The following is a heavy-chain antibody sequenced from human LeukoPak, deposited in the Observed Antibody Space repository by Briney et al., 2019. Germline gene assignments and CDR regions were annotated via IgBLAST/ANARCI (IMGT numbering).Heavy chain of an antibody. Sequence: ASVKVSSKASGYTFTGYYMHWVRQAPGQGLEWMGWINPNSGGTNYAQKFQGRVTMTRDTSISTAYMELSRLRSDDTAVYYCARDVLYYYDSSGYCFDYWGQGTLVTVSS. V-gene: IGHV1-2*02. CDR1: GYTFTGYY. J-gene: IGHJ4*02. CDR3: ARDVLYYYDSSGYCFDY. D-gene: IGHD3-22*01. CDR2: INPNSGGT.